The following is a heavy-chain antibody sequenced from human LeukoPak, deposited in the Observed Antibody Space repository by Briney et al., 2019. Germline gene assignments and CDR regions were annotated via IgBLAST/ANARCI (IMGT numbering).Heavy chain of an antibody. CDR3: ARTGQNCAPDWYFDL. Sequence: GGSLRLSCAASGFTFSSYSINWVRQAPGKGLEWVSSISRSSTYIYYADSVKGRFTISRDNAKNSLYLQMNSLRAEDTAVYYCARTGQNCAPDWYFDLWGRGTLVTVSS. J-gene: IGHJ2*01. CDR1: GFTFSSYS. CDR2: ISRSSTYI. D-gene: IGHD2-21*01. V-gene: IGHV3-21*01.